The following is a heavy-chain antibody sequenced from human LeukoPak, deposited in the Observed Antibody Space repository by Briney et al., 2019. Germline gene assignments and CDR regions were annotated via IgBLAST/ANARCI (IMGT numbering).Heavy chain of an antibody. Sequence: ASVKVSCKASGGXFSSYAMSWVRQAPGQALEWMGWISGYNGNTNYAQKLQGRVTMTTDTSTSTAYMQLRSLRSDDTAVYYCARDFHSSGYYHYFHYWGQGTLVTVSS. CDR2: ISGYNGNT. CDR3: ARDFHSSGYYHYFHY. V-gene: IGHV1-18*01. D-gene: IGHD3-22*01. CDR1: GGXFSSYA. J-gene: IGHJ4*02.